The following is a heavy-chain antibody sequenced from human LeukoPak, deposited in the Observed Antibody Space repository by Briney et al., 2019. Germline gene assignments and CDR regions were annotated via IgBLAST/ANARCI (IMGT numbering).Heavy chain of an antibody. CDR1: GGSISSSSYF. CDR2: IYYSGST. J-gene: IGHJ4*02. V-gene: IGHV4-39*07. CDR3: ARAVDYYDSSGYYSFVPYFDY. D-gene: IGHD3-22*01. Sequence: SETLSLTCTVSGGSISSSSYFWGWIRQPPGRGLEWIGSIYYSGSTYYNPSLKSRVTISVDTSKNQFSLKLSSVTAADTAVYYCARAVDYYDSSGYYSFVPYFDYWGQGTLVTVSS.